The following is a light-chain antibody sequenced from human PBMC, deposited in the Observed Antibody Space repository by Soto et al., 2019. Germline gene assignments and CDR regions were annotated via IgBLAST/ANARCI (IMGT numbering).Light chain of an antibody. CDR2: GAS. Sequence: EIVMTQSPATLSVSPGERATLSCRASHSVSSNLAWYQQKPGQAPRLLIYGASTRATGIPARFSGSGSGTEFTLTISTQQSEDFAVYYCQQYNNLYTFGQGTKLEIK. V-gene: IGKV3-15*01. CDR3: QQYNNLYT. CDR1: HSVSSN. J-gene: IGKJ2*01.